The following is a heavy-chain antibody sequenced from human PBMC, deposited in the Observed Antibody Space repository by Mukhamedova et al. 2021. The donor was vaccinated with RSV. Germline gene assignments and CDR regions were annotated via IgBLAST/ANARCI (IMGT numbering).Heavy chain of an antibody. V-gene: IGHV3-33*01. J-gene: IGHJ4*02. D-gene: IGHD6-19*01. CDR2: IWYDGSKK. Sequence: STHGMHWVRQAPGKGLEWVAVIWYDGSKKYYADSVEGRFTISRDDSKNTLYLQMNSLRDEDTAVYYCAREDISGWYTKYWGQGTLV. CDR1: STHG. CDR3: AREDISGWYTKY.